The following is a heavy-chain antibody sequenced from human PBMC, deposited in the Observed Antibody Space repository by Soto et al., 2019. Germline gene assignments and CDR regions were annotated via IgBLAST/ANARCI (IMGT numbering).Heavy chain of an antibody. CDR3: ARQRSIAAHNWNYWFDP. CDR1: GYSFTSYW. Sequence: GESLKISCKGSGYSFTSYWIGWVRQMPGKGLEWMGIIYPGDSDTRYSPSFQGQVTISADKSISTAYLQWSSLKASDTAMYYCARQRSIAAHNWNYWFDPWGQVTLVTVSS. J-gene: IGHJ5*02. CDR2: IYPGDSDT. V-gene: IGHV5-51*01. D-gene: IGHD1-7*01.